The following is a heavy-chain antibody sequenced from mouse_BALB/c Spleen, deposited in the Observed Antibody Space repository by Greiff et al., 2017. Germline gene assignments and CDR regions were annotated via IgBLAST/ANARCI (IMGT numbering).Heavy chain of an antibody. D-gene: IGHD2-4*01. CDR3: AGTMITPFAY. V-gene: IGHV2-9*02. CDR2: IWAGGST. J-gene: IGHJ3*01. CDR1: GFSLTSYG. Sequence: VKLVESGPGLVAPSQSLSITCTVSGFSLTSYGVHWVRQPPGKGLEWLGVIWAGGSTNYNSALMSRLSISKDNSKSQVFLKMNSLQTDDTAMYYCAGTMITPFAYWGQGTLVTVSA.